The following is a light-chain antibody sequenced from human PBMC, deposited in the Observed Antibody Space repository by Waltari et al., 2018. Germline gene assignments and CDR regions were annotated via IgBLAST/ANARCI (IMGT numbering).Light chain of an antibody. V-gene: IGLV1-47*01. Sequence: QSVLTQPPSASGTPGQRVTISCSGSSPNIGSNFVYWYQQLPGTAPKLLIYRNTQRPSGVPDRFSGSKSDTSASLAISGLRSEDEADYYCAAWDDSLSGPVFGGGTKLTVL. J-gene: IGLJ2*01. CDR2: RNT. CDR1: SPNIGSNF. CDR3: AAWDDSLSGPV.